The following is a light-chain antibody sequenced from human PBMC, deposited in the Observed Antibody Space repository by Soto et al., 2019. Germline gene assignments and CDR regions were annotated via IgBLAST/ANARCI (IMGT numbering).Light chain of an antibody. CDR3: SSYTSSSTLYVV. Sequence: QSVLTQPASASGSPGQSITISCTGTSSDVGGYNYVSWYQHHPGKAPKLMIYDVSNRPSGVSNRFSGSKSGNTASLTISGLQAEDEADYYCSSYTSSSTLYVVFGGGTQLTVL. J-gene: IGLJ2*01. CDR2: DVS. V-gene: IGLV2-14*03. CDR1: SSDVGGYNY.